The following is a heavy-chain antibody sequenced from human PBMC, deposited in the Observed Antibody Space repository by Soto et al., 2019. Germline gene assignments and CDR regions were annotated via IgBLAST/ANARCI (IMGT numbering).Heavy chain of an antibody. D-gene: IGHD3-22*01. CDR3: ARDFYDSSGYYSRSHCFDY. V-gene: IGHV4-31*03. J-gene: IGHJ4*02. CDR1: GGSISSGGYY. Sequence: SETLSLTCTVSGGSISSGGYYWSWIRQHPGKGLEWIGYIYYSGSTYYNPSLKSRVTISVDTSKNQFSLKLSSVTAADTAVYYCARDFYDSSGYYSRSHCFDYWGQGTLVTVSS. CDR2: IYYSGST.